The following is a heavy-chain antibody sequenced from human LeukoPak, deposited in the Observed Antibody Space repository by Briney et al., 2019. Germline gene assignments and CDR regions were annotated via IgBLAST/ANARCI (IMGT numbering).Heavy chain of an antibody. D-gene: IGHD6-13*01. Sequence: ASVKVSCKATGYTFTGCYMHWVRQAPGQGLEWMGWINPNSGGTNYAQKFQGRVTMTTDTSTSTAYMELRSLRSDDTAVYYCARGRRSSSWYFDYWGQGTLVTVSS. CDR2: INPNSGGT. CDR1: GYTFTGCY. J-gene: IGHJ4*02. CDR3: ARGRRSSSWYFDY. V-gene: IGHV1-2*02.